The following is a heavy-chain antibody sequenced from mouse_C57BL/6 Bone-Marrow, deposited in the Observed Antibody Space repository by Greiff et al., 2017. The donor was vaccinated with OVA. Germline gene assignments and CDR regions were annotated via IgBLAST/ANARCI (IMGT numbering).Heavy chain of an antibody. CDR2: ISSGGDYI. D-gene: IGHD2-2*01. CDR3: IKDGVTRMDD. J-gene: IGHJ4*01. CDR1: GFTFSSYA. Sequence: EVQGVESGEGLVKPGGSLKLSCAASGFTFSSYAMSWVRQTPEKRLEWVAYISSGGDYIYYADNVKGRFTISRDNARNTPYLQMSRLKTEDTAKYYSIKDGVTRMDDWGQGTSVTVSS. V-gene: IGHV5-9-1*02.